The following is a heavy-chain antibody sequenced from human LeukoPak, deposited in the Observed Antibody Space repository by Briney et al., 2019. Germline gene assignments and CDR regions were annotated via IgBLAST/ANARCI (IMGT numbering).Heavy chain of an antibody. Sequence: PGGPLRLSCAASGFTFSSYAMSWVRQAPGKGLEWVSAISGSGGSTFYADSVKGRFTISRDNSKNTVYLQMNSLRAEDTAVYYCARDGRYCSSTSCYLDYWGQGTLVTVSS. CDR2: ISGSGGST. D-gene: IGHD2-2*01. J-gene: IGHJ4*02. CDR1: GFTFSSYA. V-gene: IGHV3-23*01. CDR3: ARDGRYCSSTSCYLDY.